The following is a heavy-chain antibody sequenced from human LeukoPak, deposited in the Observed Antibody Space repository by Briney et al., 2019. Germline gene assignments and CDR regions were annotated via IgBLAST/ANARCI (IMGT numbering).Heavy chain of an antibody. V-gene: IGHV3-7*01. Sequence: TGGSLRLSCAAPGLTFSNYWMSWVRQAPGKGLEWVANIKEDGNEKYYVDSVKGRFTISRDNAKKSLYLQMNSLRAEGTGVYYCARDRSRFYYWGQGTPVTVSS. J-gene: IGHJ4*02. CDR3: ARDRSRFYY. D-gene: IGHD2-2*01. CDR1: GLTFSNYW. CDR2: IKEDGNEK.